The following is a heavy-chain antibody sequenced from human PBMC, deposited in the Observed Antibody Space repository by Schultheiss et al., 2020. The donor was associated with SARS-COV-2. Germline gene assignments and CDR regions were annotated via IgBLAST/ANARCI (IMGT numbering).Heavy chain of an antibody. CDR3: AKDWYSGSYRYFDY. D-gene: IGHD1-26*01. J-gene: IGHJ4*02. Sequence: GESLKISCAASGFTFSSYAMHWVRQAPGKGLEWVAVILYDGSNKYYADSVKGRFTISRDNSKNTLYLQMNSLRAEDTAVYYCAKDWYSGSYRYFDYWGQGTLVTVSS. V-gene: IGHV3-30*04. CDR1: GFTFSSYA. CDR2: ILYDGSNK.